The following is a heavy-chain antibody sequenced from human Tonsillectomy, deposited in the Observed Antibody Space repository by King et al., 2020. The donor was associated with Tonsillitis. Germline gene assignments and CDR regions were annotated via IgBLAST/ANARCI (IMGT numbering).Heavy chain of an antibody. CDR2: TYHRSKWYN. CDR1: GDSVSGNNVA. CDR3: TRDFYYDGNYYYGMDV. D-gene: IGHD1-26*01. J-gene: IGHJ6*02. V-gene: IGHV6-1*01. Sequence: VQLPQSGPGLVKPSQTLSLTCALSGDSVSGNNVAWNWIRQSPSRGLEWLGRTYHRSKWYNDYALSVERRITINPDTSKNQFSLQLSSVSPEDTAIYYCTRDFYYDGNYYYGMDVWGQGTTVTVSS.